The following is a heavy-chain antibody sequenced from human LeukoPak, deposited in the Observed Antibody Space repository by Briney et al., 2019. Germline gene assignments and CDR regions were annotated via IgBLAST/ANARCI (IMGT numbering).Heavy chain of an antibody. Sequence: PPETLSLTCSVPGGSINDYYWNWIPQPPGKGLEWIGRFYSSGGTYYNPSLKSPVSISVDKSKNQFSLKLSSVTAADTAVYYCARGSFGHFDRWGQGTLVTVSS. J-gene: IGHJ4*02. CDR2: FYSSGGT. CDR3: ARGSFGHFDR. D-gene: IGHD5-18*01. CDR1: GGSINDYY. V-gene: IGHV4-4*07.